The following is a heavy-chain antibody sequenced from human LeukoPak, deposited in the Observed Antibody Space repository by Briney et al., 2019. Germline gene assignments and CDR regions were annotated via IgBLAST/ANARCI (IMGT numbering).Heavy chain of an antibody. J-gene: IGHJ3*02. CDR3: AKDSLGGYTYGWGIFDI. CDR2: IKQDGSEK. D-gene: IGHD5-18*01. V-gene: IGHV3-7*01. Sequence: GGSLRLSCAASGFTFSSYWMSWVRQAPGKGLEWVANIKQDGSEKYYVDSVKGRFTISRDNAKNSLYLQMNSLRAEDTAVYYCAKDSLGGYTYGWGIFDIWGQGTLVTVSS. CDR1: GFTFSSYW.